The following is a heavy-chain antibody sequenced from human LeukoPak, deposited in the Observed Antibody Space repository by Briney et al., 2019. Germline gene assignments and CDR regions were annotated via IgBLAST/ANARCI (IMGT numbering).Heavy chain of an antibody. CDR1: GGSFSGYY. CDR3: SRDSGAYCGGDCYPTAGNYFDY. Sequence: SETLSLTCAVYGGSFSGYYWSWIRQPPGKGPEWIGEINHSGSTNYNPSLKSRVTISVDTSKNQFSLKLRSVTAADTAVYYCSRDSGAYCGGDCYPTAGNYFDYWGQGPLVTVSS. J-gene: IGHJ4*02. D-gene: IGHD2-21*02. CDR2: INHSGST. V-gene: IGHV4-34*01.